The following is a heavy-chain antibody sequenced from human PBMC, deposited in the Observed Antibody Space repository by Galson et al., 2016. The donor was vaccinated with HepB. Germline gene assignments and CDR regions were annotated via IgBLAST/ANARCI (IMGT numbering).Heavy chain of an antibody. CDR2: IYYSGST. V-gene: IGHV4-59*01. CDR1: DASINSCY. D-gene: IGHD3-22*01. Sequence: LSLTCTVSDASINSCYWNWIRQSPGKGLEWIGYIYYSGSTNYNPSLKSRVTISVDRSKNQFSLKLSSVTAADTAVYYCGRSLYDSSVYPSDYWGQGTLITVSS. J-gene: IGHJ4*02. CDR3: GRSLYDSSVYPSDY.